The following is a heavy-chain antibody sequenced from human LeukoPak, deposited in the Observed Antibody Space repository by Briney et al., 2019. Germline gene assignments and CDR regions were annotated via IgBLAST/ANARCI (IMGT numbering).Heavy chain of an antibody. D-gene: IGHD3-3*01. CDR2: IRSSNSYR. Sequence: GGSLRLSCAASGFTFSSYSMNWVRQAPGKGLEWVSSIRSSNSYRYYADSVKGRFTISRDNAKNSLYLQMNSLRAEDTAVYYCARDKYYDFWSRYSGSSDYWGQGTLVTVSS. CDR3: ARDKYYDFWSRYSGSSDY. J-gene: IGHJ4*02. V-gene: IGHV3-21*01. CDR1: GFTFSSYS.